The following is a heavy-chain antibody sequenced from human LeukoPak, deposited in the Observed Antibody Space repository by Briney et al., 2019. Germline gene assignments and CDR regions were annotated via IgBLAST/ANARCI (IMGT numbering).Heavy chain of an antibody. CDR2: IYYSGST. CDR3: ARSDSYSSSSGYWFDP. V-gene: IGHV4-59*01. D-gene: IGHD6-6*01. CDR1: GGSISTYY. Sequence: PSETLSLTCTVSGGSISTYYWTWVRQPPGKGLEWIGYIYYSGSTNSNPSLKSRVTISVDTSKNLFSLKLSSVTAADTAMYYYARSDSYSSSSGYWFDPWGQGTLVTVSS. J-gene: IGHJ5*02.